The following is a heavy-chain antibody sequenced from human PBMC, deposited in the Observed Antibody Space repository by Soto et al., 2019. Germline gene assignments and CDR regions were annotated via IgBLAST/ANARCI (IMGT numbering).Heavy chain of an antibody. J-gene: IGHJ4*02. V-gene: IGHV3-74*01. D-gene: IGHD6-19*01. Sequence: GGSLRLSCAASGFTFSSYWMHWVRQAPGKGLVWVSRINSDGSSTSYADSVKGRFTISRDNAKNTLYLQMNSLRAEDTAVYYCARAVGGWYYFDYWGQGTLVTVSS. CDR1: GFTFSSYW. CDR2: INSDGSST. CDR3: ARAVGGWYYFDY.